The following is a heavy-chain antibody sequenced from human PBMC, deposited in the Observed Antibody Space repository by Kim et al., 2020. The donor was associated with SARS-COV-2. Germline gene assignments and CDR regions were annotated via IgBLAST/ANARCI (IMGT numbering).Heavy chain of an antibody. D-gene: IGHD1-1*01. CDR1: GFTFSDSA. J-gene: IGHJ3*02. CDR3: TRVPGTPLAFWDAFDI. CDR2: IRSKANTYAT. Sequence: GGSLRLSCAASGFTFSDSAIHWVRQAPGKGLEWVGRIRSKANTYATAYTASVKGRFTISRDDSNNTAYLQMNSLETEDTAVYFCTRVPGTPLAFWDAFDIWGQGTMVP. V-gene: IGHV3-73*01.